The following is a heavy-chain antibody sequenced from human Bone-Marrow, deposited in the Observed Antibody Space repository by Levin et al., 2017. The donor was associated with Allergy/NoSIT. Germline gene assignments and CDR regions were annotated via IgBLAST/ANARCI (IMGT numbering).Heavy chain of an antibody. D-gene: IGHD2-15*01. CDR1: GFKFDNYA. CDR3: ARDRFGYCSGGSCYQGAH. J-gene: IGHJ4*02. CDR2: IDSNSAIV. Sequence: LPGGSLRLSCVVSGFKFDNYAMHWVRQAPGKGLEWVSGIDSNSAIVGYADSVKGRFAISRDNAKDSLYLQMNSLRAEDTALYYCARDRFGYCSGGSCYQGAHWGQGTLVTVSS. V-gene: IGHV3-9*01.